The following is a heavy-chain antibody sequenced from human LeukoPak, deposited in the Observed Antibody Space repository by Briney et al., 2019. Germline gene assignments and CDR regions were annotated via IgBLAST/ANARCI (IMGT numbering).Heavy chain of an antibody. J-gene: IGHJ6*02. CDR1: GGSFSGYY. CDR2: INHSGSI. CDR3: AREGYYYYGMDV. V-gene: IGHV4-34*01. Sequence: SETLSLTCAVYGGSFSGYYWSWIRQPPGKGLEWIGEINHSGSINYNPSLKSRVTISVDTSKNQFSLKLSSVTAADTAVYYCAREGYYYYGMDVWGQGTTVTVSS.